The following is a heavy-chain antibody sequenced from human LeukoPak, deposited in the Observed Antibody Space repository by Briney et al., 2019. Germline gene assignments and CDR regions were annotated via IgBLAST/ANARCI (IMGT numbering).Heavy chain of an antibody. CDR3: ARVRSSGYPPPPAFDY. V-gene: IGHV4-59*01. CDR1: GGSISSYY. D-gene: IGHD3-22*01. J-gene: IGHJ4*02. Sequence: SETLSLTCTVSGGSISSYYWGWIRQPPGKGLEWIGYIYYSGSTNYNPSLKSRVTISVDTSKNQLSLKLCSVTAADTAVYYCARVRSSGYPPPPAFDYWGQGTLVTVSS. CDR2: IYYSGST.